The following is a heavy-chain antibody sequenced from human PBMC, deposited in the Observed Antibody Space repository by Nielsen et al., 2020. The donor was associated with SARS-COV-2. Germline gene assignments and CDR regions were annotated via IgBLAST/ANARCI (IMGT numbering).Heavy chain of an antibody. J-gene: IGHJ4*02. D-gene: IGHD2-2*01. V-gene: IGHV3-23*01. Sequence: GGSLRLSCAASGFTFSSYAMSWVRQAPGKGLEWVSAISGSGGSTYYADSVKGRFTISRDNSKNTLYLQMNSLRAEDTAVYYCAREQDIVVVPAADGFDYWGQGTLVTVSS. CDR2: ISGSGGST. CDR3: AREQDIVVVPAADGFDY. CDR1: GFTFSSYA.